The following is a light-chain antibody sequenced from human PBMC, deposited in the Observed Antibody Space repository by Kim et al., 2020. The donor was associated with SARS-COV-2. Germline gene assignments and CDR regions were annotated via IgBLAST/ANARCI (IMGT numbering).Light chain of an antibody. V-gene: IGLV1-47*01. J-gene: IGLJ2*01. CDR1: SSNIGSNY. CDR2: RNN. CDR3: AAWDDSLV. Sequence: QSVLTQPPSASGTPGQRVTISCSGSSSNIGSNYVYWYQQLPGTAPKLLIYRNNQRPSGVPDRFSGSQSGTSASLAISGLRSEDEADYYCAAWDDSLVFGGGTQLTVL.